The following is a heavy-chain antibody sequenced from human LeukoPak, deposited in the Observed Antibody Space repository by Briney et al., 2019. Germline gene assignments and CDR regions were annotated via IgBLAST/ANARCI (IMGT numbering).Heavy chain of an antibody. CDR1: GFTFSSYA. J-gene: IGHJ4*02. CDR3: ARDGEDIEYSSSYHVGYFDY. Sequence: GGSLRLSCAASGFTFSSYAMHWVRQAPGKGLEWVAVISYDGSNKYYADSVKGRFTISRDNSKNTLYLQMNSLRAEDTAVYYCARDGEDIEYSSSYHVGYFDYWGQGTLVTVSS. D-gene: IGHD6-6*01. V-gene: IGHV3-30-3*01. CDR2: ISYDGSNK.